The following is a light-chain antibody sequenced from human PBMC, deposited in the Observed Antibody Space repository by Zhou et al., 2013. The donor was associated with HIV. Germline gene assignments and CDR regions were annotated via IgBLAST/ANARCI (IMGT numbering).Light chain of an antibody. J-gene: IGKJ4*01. CDR2: GAS. Sequence: EIVLTQSPGTLSLSPGERATLSCRASQSVRSSYLAWYQQKPGQAPRLLIYGASSRATGIPDRFSGSGSGTDFTLTISRLEPEDFAVYYCQQYGRSLTFGGGTEVEIK. CDR1: QSVRSSY. CDR3: QQYGRSLT. V-gene: IGKV3-20*01.